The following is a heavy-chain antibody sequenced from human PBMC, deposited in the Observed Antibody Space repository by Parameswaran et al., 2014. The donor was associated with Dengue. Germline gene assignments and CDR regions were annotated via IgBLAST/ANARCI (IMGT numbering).Heavy chain of an antibody. D-gene: IGHD5-12*01. V-gene: IGHV4-34*01. CDR2: INHSGST. J-gene: IGHJ4*02. CDR3: ARGYIVATIFGAVDFDY. Sequence: VRQAPGKGLEWIGEINHSGSTNYNPSLKSRVTISVDTSKNQFSLKLSSVTAADTAVYYCARGYIVATIFGAVDFDYWGQGTLVTVSS.